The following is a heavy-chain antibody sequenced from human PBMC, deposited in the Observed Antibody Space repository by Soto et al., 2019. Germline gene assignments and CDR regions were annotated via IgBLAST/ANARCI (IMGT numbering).Heavy chain of an antibody. CDR3: ARERGGGFDY. Sequence: PSETLSVTCSVSGGSLSNYFWTWIRQPAGKGLEWIGRVFSGGSTNLNPSLKSRVSMSVDTSKKELSLRLTSVTAADTAMYFCARERGGGFDYWGLGILVTVSS. D-gene: IGHD3-16*01. V-gene: IGHV4-4*07. J-gene: IGHJ4*01. CDR2: VFSGGST. CDR1: GGSLSNYF.